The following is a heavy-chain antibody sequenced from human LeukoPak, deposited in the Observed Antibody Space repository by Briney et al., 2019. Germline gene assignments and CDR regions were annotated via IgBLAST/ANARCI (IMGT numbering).Heavy chain of an antibody. CDR2: IYYSGST. CDR3: ARTPRTCSSTSCPIGRFDP. V-gene: IGHV4-59*01. CDR1: GGSISSYY. Sequence: SETLSLTCTVSGGSISSYYWSWIRQPPGKGLEWIGYIYYSGSTNYNPSLKSRVTISVDTSKNQFPLKLSSVTAADTAVYYCARTPRTCSSTSCPIGRFDPWGQGTLVTVSS. J-gene: IGHJ5*02. D-gene: IGHD2-2*01.